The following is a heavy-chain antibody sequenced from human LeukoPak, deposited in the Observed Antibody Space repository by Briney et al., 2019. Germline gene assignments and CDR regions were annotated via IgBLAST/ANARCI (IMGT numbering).Heavy chain of an antibody. CDR3: ARQVGATNRLDY. J-gene: IGHJ4*02. Sequence: GESLQISCKGSGYSFTSYWIGWVRPVPGKGLEWMGIIYPGDSDTRYSPSFQGQVTISADKSITTAYLQWSSLEASDTAMYYCARQVGATNRLDYWGQGTLVTVSS. V-gene: IGHV5-51*01. CDR2: IYPGDSDT. CDR1: GYSFTSYW. D-gene: IGHD1-26*01.